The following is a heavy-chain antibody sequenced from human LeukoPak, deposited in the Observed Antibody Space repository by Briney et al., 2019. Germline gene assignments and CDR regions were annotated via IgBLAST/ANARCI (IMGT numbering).Heavy chain of an antibody. V-gene: IGHV1-2*04. D-gene: IGHD6-13*01. J-gene: IGHJ6*02. CDR3: ARSPPKQQLVLVYGMTS. CDR2: INPNSGGT. CDR1: GYTFTGYY. Sequence: ASVKVSCKASGYTFTGYYMHWVRQAPGQGLEWMGWINPNSGGTNYAQKFQGWVTMTRDTSISTAYMELSRLRSDDTAVYYCARSPPKQQLVLVYGMTSGAKGPRSPSP.